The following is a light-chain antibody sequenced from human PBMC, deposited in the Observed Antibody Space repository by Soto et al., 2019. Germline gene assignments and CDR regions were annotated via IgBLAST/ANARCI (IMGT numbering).Light chain of an antibody. V-gene: IGLV2-8*01. Sequence: QSALTQPPSASRSPGQSVTISCTGTSSDVGGYNYVSWDQQYPGKAPKLMIHEVSKRPSGVPDRFSGSKSGNTASLTVSGLPADDEADYYCTSYAGSNNYVCGTGTKVTVL. J-gene: IGLJ1*01. CDR2: EVS. CDR3: TSYAGSNNYV. CDR1: SSDVGGYNY.